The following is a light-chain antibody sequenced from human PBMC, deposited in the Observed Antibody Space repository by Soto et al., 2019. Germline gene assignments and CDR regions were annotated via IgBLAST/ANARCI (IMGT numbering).Light chain of an antibody. J-gene: IGKJ2*01. V-gene: IGKV1-39*01. CDR1: QSITTF. CDR2: AAS. Sequence: DIQVTQSPSSLSASVGDRVTITCRASQSITTFLNWYQQKPGNAPKLLIYAASSLQTGVPSRFSGSGSGTDFTLTISSLQPEDFATYYCQQSYSTRYTFGQGTKVDIK. CDR3: QQSYSTRYT.